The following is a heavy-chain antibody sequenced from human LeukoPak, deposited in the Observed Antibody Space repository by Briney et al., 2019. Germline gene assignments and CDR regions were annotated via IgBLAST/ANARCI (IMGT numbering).Heavy chain of an antibody. J-gene: IGHJ4*02. CDR3: VTTLRY. D-gene: IGHD4-11*01. CDR1: GFTFSSYA. V-gene: IGHV3-30*04. CDR2: ISYDGSNK. Sequence: PGGSLRLSCAASGFTFSSYAMHWVRQAPGKGLEWVAVISYDGSNKYYADSVKGRFTISRDNSKNTLYLQMNSLRAEDTAVYYCVTTLRYWGQGTLVTVSS.